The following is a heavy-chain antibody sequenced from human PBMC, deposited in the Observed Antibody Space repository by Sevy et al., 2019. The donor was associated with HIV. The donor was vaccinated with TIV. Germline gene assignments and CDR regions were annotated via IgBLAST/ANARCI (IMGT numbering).Heavy chain of an antibody. J-gene: IGHJ6*03. V-gene: IGHV3-15*01. CDR1: GFTFSNAW. CDR3: TSPLPVEMATIGYYYYMDV. CDR2: IKSKTDGGTT. Sequence: GGSLRLSCAASGFTFSNAWMSWVRQAPGKGLEWVGRIKSKTDGGTTDYAAPVKGRFTISRVDSKNTRYLQMNSLNTADTAGYYCTSPLPVEMATIGYYYYMDVWGKGTTVTVPS. D-gene: IGHD5-12*01.